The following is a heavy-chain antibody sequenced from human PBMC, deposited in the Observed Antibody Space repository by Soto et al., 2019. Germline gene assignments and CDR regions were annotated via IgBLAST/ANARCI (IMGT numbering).Heavy chain of an antibody. CDR2: VHYSGST. Sequence: QVQLQESGPGLVKPSETLSVTCSVSGDSLSSYYWSWIRQPPGKELEWIGYVHYSGSTKYNPSLKSRVTMSIDTSKNQFSLQLSSVTAADTAVYYCARFPPFLKVITGFDPWGQGTLVAVSS. CDR3: ARFPPFLKVITGFDP. V-gene: IGHV4-59*01. J-gene: IGHJ5*02. D-gene: IGHD2-21*01. CDR1: GDSLSSYY.